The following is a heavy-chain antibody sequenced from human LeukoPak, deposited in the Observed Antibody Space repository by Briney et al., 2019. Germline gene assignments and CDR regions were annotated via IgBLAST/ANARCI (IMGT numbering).Heavy chain of an antibody. D-gene: IGHD4-11*01. Sequence: AGSLRLSRAASGFTFSGYAMHWVRQAPGKGLEYMAGVSFDGTNKYYADSVKGRFTISRDNSRNTLYLQINSLRTADTALYYCARDGPLQSLDYWGQGTLVTVSS. CDR1: GFTFSGYA. CDR2: VSFDGTNK. CDR3: ARDGPLQSLDY. V-gene: IGHV3-30*04. J-gene: IGHJ4*02.